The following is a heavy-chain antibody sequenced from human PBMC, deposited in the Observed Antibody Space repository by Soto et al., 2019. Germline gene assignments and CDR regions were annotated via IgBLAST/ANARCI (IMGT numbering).Heavy chain of an antibody. CDR3: ARGGHVVVVTAALDY. CDR2: VNPSGGHT. Sequence: QVQLMQSGAEVKKPGASVKVSCKASGDTFSDYYIHWVRQAPGQGLEWMGTVNPSGGHTTYSQHFLGSVTXTXXXSXXTLHMELTSLTSEDTAVYYCARGGHVVVVTAALDYWGQGTLVTVSS. V-gene: IGHV1-46*01. J-gene: IGHJ4*02. D-gene: IGHD2-21*02. CDR1: GDTFSDYY.